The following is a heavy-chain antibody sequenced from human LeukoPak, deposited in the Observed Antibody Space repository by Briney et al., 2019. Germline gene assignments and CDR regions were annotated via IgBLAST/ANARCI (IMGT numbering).Heavy chain of an antibody. CDR1: GYTFTGYY. CDR2: INPNSGAT. Sequence: ASVNVSCKASGYTFTGYYMHWVRQAPGQGLEWMGWINPNSGATNYAQKFQGRVTMTSDTSISTAYMQLSRLRSDDTAVYYCARELGDWGQGTLVTVSS. D-gene: IGHD1-26*01. CDR3: ARELGD. J-gene: IGHJ4*02. V-gene: IGHV1-2*02.